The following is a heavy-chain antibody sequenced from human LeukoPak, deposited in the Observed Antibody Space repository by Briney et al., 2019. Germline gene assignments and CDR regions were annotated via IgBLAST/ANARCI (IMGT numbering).Heavy chain of an antibody. J-gene: IGHJ4*02. CDR1: GFTFSSHG. Sequence: GGSLRLSCAGSGFTFSSHGMHWVRQAPGKGLVWVAVISYDETNKYHTNSVKGRFTISTDNSKNTLYLQLNRQRAEDTAVYYCAHDGGSGYDYGWRPGLDYWGQGTLVTVSS. V-gene: IGHV3-30*03. CDR2: ISYDETNK. CDR3: AHDGGSGYDYGWRPGLDY. D-gene: IGHD5-12*01.